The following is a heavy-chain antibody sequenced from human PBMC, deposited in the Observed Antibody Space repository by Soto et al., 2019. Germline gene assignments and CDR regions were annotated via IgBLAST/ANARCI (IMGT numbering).Heavy chain of an antibody. D-gene: IGHD2-15*01. V-gene: IGHV5-51*01. J-gene: IGHJ6*02. CDR3: ARRRDCSGGSCHADYYGMDV. CDR2: IYPGDSDT. Sequence: GESLKISCKGSGYSFTSYWIGWVRQMPGKGLEWMGIIYPGDSDTRYSPSFQGQVTISADKSISTAYLQWSSLKASDTAMYYCARRRDCSGGSCHADYYGMDVWGQGTTVTVSS. CDR1: GYSFTSYW.